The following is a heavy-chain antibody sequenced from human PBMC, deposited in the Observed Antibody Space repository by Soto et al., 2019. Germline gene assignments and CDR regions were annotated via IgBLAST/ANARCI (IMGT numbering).Heavy chain of an antibody. V-gene: IGHV2-5*02. Sequence: QITLKESGPTLVKPTQPLTLTCTFSAFSLSTGGVGVGWIRQPPGKALEWLALIHWDDDKRYSPSLRSRLTITKDTSKHQVVLTMTNMDPVDTATYYCIQSRCGGDCLQSYASYYYYGMDVWGQGTTVTVSS. CDR3: IQSRCGGDCLQSYASYYYYGMDV. CDR2: IHWDDDK. CDR1: AFSLSTGGVG. D-gene: IGHD2-21*02. J-gene: IGHJ6*02.